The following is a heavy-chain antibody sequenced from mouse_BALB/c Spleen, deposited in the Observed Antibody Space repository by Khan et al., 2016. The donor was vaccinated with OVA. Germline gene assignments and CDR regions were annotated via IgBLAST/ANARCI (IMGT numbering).Heavy chain of an antibody. D-gene: IGHD1-2*01. CDR1: GYSITSGYG. CDR2: ISYSGST. J-gene: IGHJ2*01. Sequence: VQLKESGPGLVKPSQSLSLTCTVTGYSITSGYGWNWIRQFPGNKLEWMGYISYSGSTNYNPYLKSRISITRDTSKNQFFLQLNSVTTEDTATYYCARTARIKYWGQGTTLTVSS. V-gene: IGHV3-2*02. CDR3: ARTARIKY.